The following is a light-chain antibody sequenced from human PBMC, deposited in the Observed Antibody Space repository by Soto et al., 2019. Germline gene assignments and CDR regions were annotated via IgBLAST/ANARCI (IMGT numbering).Light chain of an antibody. CDR3: QQRSNWPT. CDR2: GAS. Sequence: IVLTQSPATLSLSPCERATLCSRASQSVCSSHLAWYQRKPGQAPRRLIFGASSRATGIPARFSGSGSGTDFTLTISSLEPEDFAVYYCQQRSNWPTFGEGTKVDIK. CDR1: QSVCSSH. J-gene: IGKJ4*02. V-gene: IGKV3D-20*02.